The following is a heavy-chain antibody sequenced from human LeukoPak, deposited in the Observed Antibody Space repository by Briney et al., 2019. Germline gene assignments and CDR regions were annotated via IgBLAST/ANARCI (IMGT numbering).Heavy chain of an antibody. Sequence: GGSLRLSCAASGITFSSYWMSWVRQAPEKGLEWVANIKQDASRIYYVDSVKGRFTISRDNAKNSLYLQMSSLRADDTAVYYCVRVLAGRCTGDTCYPVFDYWGQGTLVTVSS. CDR3: VRVLAGRCTGDTCYPVFDY. D-gene: IGHD2-15*01. CDR2: IKQDASRI. J-gene: IGHJ4*02. CDR1: GITFSSYW. V-gene: IGHV3-7*01.